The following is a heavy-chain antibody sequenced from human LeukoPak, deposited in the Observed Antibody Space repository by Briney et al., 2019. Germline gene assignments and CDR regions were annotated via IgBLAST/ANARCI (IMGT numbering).Heavy chain of an antibody. J-gene: IGHJ6*04. CDR1: GFTFSSDG. Sequence: GGSLRLSCAASGFTFSSDGMHWGRQAPGRGREWGAVISYDGSNKYYRDSVKGRVTIYRDNSKNTLYLQMNSLRAEDTAVYYCAISGPAAAGTYYYYGMDAWGKGATVTVSS. CDR2: ISYDGSNK. CDR3: AISGPAAAGTYYYYGMDA. V-gene: IGHV3-30*03. D-gene: IGHD6-13*01.